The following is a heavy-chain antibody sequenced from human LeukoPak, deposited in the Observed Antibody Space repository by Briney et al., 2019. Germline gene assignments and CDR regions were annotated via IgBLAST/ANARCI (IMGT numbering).Heavy chain of an antibody. V-gene: IGHV4-30-4*01. D-gene: IGHD2-21*02. CDR1: GGSISSGDYY. Sequence: SETLSLTCTVSGGSISSGDYYWSWIRQPPGKGLEWIGYIYYSGSTCYNPSLKSRVTISVDTSKNQFSLKLSSVTAADTAVYYCARRDPEAGYGMDVWGQGTTITVSS. CDR2: IYYSGST. CDR3: ARRDPEAGYGMDV. J-gene: IGHJ6*02.